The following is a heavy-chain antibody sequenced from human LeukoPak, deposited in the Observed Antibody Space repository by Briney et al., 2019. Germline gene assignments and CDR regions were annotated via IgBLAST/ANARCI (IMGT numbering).Heavy chain of an antibody. CDR2: IYYSGTT. J-gene: IGHJ4*02. D-gene: IGHD2-15*01. CDR3: AREAAKTVDY. CDR1: GGSISSSPYY. Sequence: SETLSLTCTVSGGSISSSPYYWGWIRQPPGKGLEWIGSIYYSGTTHYSPSLESRVTISVDTSKNQFSLKLSSVTAADTAVYYCAREAAKTVDYWGQGTLVTVSS. V-gene: IGHV4-39*07.